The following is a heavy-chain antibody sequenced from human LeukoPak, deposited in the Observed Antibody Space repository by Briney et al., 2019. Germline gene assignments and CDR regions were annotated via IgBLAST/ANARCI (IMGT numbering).Heavy chain of an antibody. J-gene: IGHJ4*02. V-gene: IGHV3-7*03. Sequence: PGGSLRLSCVASGFTFTNYWMTWVRQAPGKGLEWVANIKQDQSEKWYVASVKGRFTVSRDNAKNSMYLQMNSLRAEDTAIYYCARSVEVGYCSETSCYAGYWGRGTLVTVSS. CDR3: ARSVEVGYCSETSCYAGY. D-gene: IGHD2-2*01. CDR1: GFTFTNYW. CDR2: IKQDQSEK.